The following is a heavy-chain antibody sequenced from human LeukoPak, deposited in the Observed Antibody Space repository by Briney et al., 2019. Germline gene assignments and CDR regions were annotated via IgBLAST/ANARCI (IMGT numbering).Heavy chain of an antibody. D-gene: IGHD3-22*01. J-gene: IGHJ4*02. CDR2: ISGSGGST. CDR3: AKVGAGITMIVVVINYFDY. Sequence: GGSLRLSCAASGFTFSSYAMSWVRQAPGKGLEWVSAISGSGGSTYYADPVKGRFTISRDNSKNTLYLQMNSLRAEDTAVYYCAKVGAGITMIVVVINYFDYWGQGTLVTVSS. V-gene: IGHV3-23*01. CDR1: GFTFSSYA.